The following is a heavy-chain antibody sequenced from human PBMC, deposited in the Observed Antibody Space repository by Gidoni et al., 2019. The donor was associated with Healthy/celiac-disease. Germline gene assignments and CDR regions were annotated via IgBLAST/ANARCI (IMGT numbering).Heavy chain of an antibody. CDR1: GYTFTSYV. Sequence: QVHLVQSGAEVKKPGASVKVSCKASGYTFTSYVMHWVRQAPGQRLEWMGWIHGGNVNTKYSQKFQGRVTITRDTSASTAYMELSSLRSEDTAMYYCARGDFGVIIDWGQGTLVTVSS. D-gene: IGHD3-3*01. CDR3: ARGDFGVIID. V-gene: IGHV1-3*01. J-gene: IGHJ4*02. CDR2: IHGGNVNT.